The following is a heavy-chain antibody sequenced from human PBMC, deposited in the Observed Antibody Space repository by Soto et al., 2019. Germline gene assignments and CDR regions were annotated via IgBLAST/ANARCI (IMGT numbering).Heavy chain of an antibody. CDR1: GYSFTIYG. D-gene: IGHD2-15*01. J-gene: IGHJ4*02. Sequence: GASVKVSCKASGYSFTIYGITWVRQAPGQGLEWMGWISTYDGNTNYAQNFQGRVSTARDTSTSTAYMELRSLRSDGTAVYYCARDRGRSCIGGICPFDYWGQGTLVTVSS. CDR3: ARDRGRSCIGGICPFDY. V-gene: IGHV1-18*01. CDR2: ISTYDGNT.